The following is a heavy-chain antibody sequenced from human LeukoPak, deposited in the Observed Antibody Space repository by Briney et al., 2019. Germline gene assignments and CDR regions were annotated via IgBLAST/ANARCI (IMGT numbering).Heavy chain of an antibody. Sequence: GGSLRLSCAASGFTFSSYGMHWVRQAPGKGLEWVAVIWYDGSNKYYADSVKGRFTISRDNSKNTLYLQVNSLRAEDTAVYYCAKDGHRFWTTVTHSDYWGQGTLVTVSS. J-gene: IGHJ4*02. CDR1: GFTFSSYG. D-gene: IGHD4-11*01. CDR2: IWYDGSNK. V-gene: IGHV3-33*06. CDR3: AKDGHRFWTTVTHSDY.